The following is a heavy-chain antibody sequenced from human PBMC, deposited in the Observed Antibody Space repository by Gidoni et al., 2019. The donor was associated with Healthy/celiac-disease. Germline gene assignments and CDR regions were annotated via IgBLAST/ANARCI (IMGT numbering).Heavy chain of an antibody. D-gene: IGHD2-15*01. J-gene: IGHJ5*02. Sequence: EVQLVESGGGLVQPGGSLRLSCAASGFTFSSYWMSWVRQAPGKGLEWVANIKQDGSEKYYVDSVKGRFTISRDNAKNSLYLQMNSLRAEDTAVYYCARAGGGYHSGWFDPWGQGTLVTVSS. CDR3: ARAGGGYHSGWFDP. CDR2: IKQDGSEK. V-gene: IGHV3-7*03. CDR1: GFTFSSYW.